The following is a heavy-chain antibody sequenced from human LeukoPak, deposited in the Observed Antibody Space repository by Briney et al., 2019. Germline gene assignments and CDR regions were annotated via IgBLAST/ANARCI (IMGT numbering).Heavy chain of an antibody. D-gene: IGHD2-15*01. CDR3: ARGPGYPDY. CDR2: INHSGST. V-gene: IGHV4-34*01. CDR1: GGSFSGYY. J-gene: IGHJ4*02. Sequence: PSETLSLTCAVYGGSFSGYYWSWIRQPPGKGLEWIGEINHSGSTNYNPSLKSRVTISVDTSKNQFSLKLSSVTAADTAVYYCARGPGYPDYWGQGTLVTASS.